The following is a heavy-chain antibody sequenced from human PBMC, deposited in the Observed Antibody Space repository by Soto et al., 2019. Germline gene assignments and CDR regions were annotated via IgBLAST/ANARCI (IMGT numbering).Heavy chain of an antibody. V-gene: IGHV3-15*01. Sequence: GGSLRLSCAASGFAFSNAWMSWVRQAPGKGLEWVGLIKKKADGGTTDYAAPLKGRFTISRDDSKNTLYLQMSSLKIEDTAVYYCRTQWMDWCEGTVATVST. CDR1: GFAFSNAW. J-gene: IGHJ4*02. D-gene: IGHD6-19*01. CDR2: IKKKADGGTT. CDR3: RTQWMD.